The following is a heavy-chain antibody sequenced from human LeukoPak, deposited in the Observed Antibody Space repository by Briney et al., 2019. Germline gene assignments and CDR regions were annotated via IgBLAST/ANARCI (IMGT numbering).Heavy chain of an antibody. CDR1: GFTFSSYG. CDR2: IWYDGSNK. D-gene: IGHD3-3*01. V-gene: IGHV3-33*06. Sequence: GRSLRLSCAASGFTFSSYGMHWVRQAPGKGLEWVAVIWYDGSNKYHADSMKGRFTISRDNSKNTLYLQMNSLRAEDTAVYYCAKLYYDFWSGYYIGGAFDYWGQGTLVTVSS. J-gene: IGHJ4*02. CDR3: AKLYYDFWSGYYIGGAFDY.